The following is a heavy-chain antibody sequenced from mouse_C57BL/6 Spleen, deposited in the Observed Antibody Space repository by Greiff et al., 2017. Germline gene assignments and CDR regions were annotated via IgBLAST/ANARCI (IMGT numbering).Heavy chain of an antibody. CDR3: ARGDYYGSRGYFHV. D-gene: IGHD1-1*01. J-gene: IGHJ1*03. CDR2: IYPGSGST. V-gene: IGHV1-55*01. Sequence: VQLQQPVAELVQPGASVKMSCQASGYTFTSYWITWVKQRPGQGLEWIGDIYPGSGSTNYNEKFKSKATLTVDTSSSTAYMQLSSLTSEDSAVYYCARGDYYGSRGYFHVWGTGATVTVSS. CDR1: GYTFTSYW.